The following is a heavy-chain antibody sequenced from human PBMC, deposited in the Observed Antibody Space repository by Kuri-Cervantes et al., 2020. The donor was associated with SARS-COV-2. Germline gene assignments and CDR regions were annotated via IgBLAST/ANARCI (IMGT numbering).Heavy chain of an antibody. CDR1: GYSISSGYY. D-gene: IGHD6-6*01. J-gene: IGHJ4*02. V-gene: IGHV4-38-2*01. CDR2: IYHSGST. Sequence: ESLKISCAVSGYSISSGYYWGWIRQPPGKELEWIGSIYHSGSTYYNPSLKSRVTISVDTSKNQFSLKLSSVTAADTAVYYCARLSSIAAPTDYWGQGTLVTVSS. CDR3: ARLSSIAAPTDY.